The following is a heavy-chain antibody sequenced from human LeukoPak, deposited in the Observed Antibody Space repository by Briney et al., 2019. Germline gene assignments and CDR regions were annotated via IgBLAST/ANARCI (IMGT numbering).Heavy chain of an antibody. CDR1: GFTFSSYA. J-gene: IGHJ4*02. V-gene: IGHV3-30*09. CDR3: ARGHRARASDFDY. Sequence: PRGSLRLSCAASGFTFSSYAMHWVRQAPGKGLEWVAVISFDGSNEYYADSVKGRFAISRDNSKNTVYLQVNSLRAEDAAMYYCARGHRARASDFDYWGQGTLVTVSS. D-gene: IGHD5-12*01. CDR2: ISFDGSNE.